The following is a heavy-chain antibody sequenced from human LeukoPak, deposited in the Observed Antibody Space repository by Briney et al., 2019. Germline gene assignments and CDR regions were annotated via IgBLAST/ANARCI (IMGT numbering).Heavy chain of an antibody. CDR3: TKDLPDYGDYIEGY. J-gene: IGHJ4*02. V-gene: IGHV3-23*01. D-gene: IGHD4-17*01. CDR1: GFSVSSNY. CDR2: ISGSGGST. Sequence: PGGSLRLSCAAAGFSVSSNYMSWVRQAPGRGLEWVSTISGSGGSTNYADSVKGRFTFSRDNSKNTLSPQMDSLRVEDTAAYYCTKDLPDYGDYIEGYWGQGTLVTVSS.